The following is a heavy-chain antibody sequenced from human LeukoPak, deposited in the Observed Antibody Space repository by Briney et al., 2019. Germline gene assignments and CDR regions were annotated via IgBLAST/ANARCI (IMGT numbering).Heavy chain of an antibody. Sequence: SETLSLTCTVPGDSLSSSSYYWGWIRQPPGKGLEWIASIYYSGNTYYNPSLKSRVTKSVDTSNNQFSLKLESVTAADTAVYYCTSEYSSSPAYWGQGTLVTVSS. D-gene: IGHD6-6*01. CDR3: TSEYSSSPAY. V-gene: IGHV4-39*02. J-gene: IGHJ4*02. CDR1: GDSLSSSSYY. CDR2: IYYSGNT.